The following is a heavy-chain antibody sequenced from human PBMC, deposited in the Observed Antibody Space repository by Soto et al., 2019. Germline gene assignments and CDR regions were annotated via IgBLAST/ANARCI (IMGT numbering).Heavy chain of an antibody. J-gene: IGHJ4*02. Sequence: GASVKVSCKASGYTFTSYGISWVRQAPGQGLEWMGWISAYNGNTNYAQKLQGRVTMTTDTSTSTAYMELRSLRSDDTAVYYCARDKGQGIAAAGTVSDYWGQGTLVTVSS. CDR3: ARDKGQGIAAAGTVSDY. CDR1: GYTFTSYG. D-gene: IGHD6-13*01. CDR2: ISAYNGNT. V-gene: IGHV1-18*01.